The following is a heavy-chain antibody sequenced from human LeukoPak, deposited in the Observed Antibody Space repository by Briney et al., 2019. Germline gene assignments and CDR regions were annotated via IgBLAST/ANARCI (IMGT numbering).Heavy chain of an antibody. CDR3: AKDYQQYQLLGAFDI. CDR2: ISYDGSNK. J-gene: IGHJ3*02. D-gene: IGHD2-2*01. V-gene: IGHV3-30*18. Sequence: GGSLRLSCAASGFTFSSYGMHWVRQAPGKGLEWVAVISYDGSNKYYADSVKGRFTISRDNSKNTLYLQMNSLRAEDTAVYYCAKDYQQYQLLGAFDIWGQGTMVTVSS. CDR1: GFTFSSYG.